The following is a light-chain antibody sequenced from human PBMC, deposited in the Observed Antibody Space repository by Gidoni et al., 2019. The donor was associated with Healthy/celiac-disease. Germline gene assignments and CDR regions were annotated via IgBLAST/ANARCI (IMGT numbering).Light chain of an antibody. CDR2: WAS. V-gene: IGKV4-1*01. J-gene: IGKJ2*01. CDR3: QQYYSTPPMYT. Sequence: DIVMTQSPHSLAVAPGERATINCKSSQSVLYSSNNKNYLAWYQQKPGQPPKLLIYWASTRESGVPDRFSGSGSGTDFTLTISSLQAEDVAVYYCQQYYSTPPMYTFGQGTKLEIK. CDR1: QSVLYSSNNKNY.